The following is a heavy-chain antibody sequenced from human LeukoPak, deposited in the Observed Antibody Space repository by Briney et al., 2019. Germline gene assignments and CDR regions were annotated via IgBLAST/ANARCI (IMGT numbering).Heavy chain of an antibody. CDR1: GYTFTSYY. CDR2: INPSGGST. D-gene: IGHD6-13*01. V-gene: IGHV1-46*01. Sequence: ASVKVSCKASGYTFTSYYMHWVRQAPGQGLEWMGIINPSGGSTSYAQKFQGRVTMTRDTSISTAYMELSRLRSDDTAVYYCARVIAAAGTSLFNRFDPWGQGTLVTVSS. CDR3: ARVIAAAGTSLFNRFDP. J-gene: IGHJ5*02.